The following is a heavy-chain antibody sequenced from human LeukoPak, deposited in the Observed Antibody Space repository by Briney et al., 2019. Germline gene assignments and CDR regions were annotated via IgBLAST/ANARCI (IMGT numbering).Heavy chain of an antibody. CDR2: ISAYNGNT. D-gene: IGHD5-12*01. Sequence: ASVKVSCKASGYTFTSYGISWVRQAPGQGLEWMGWISAYNGNTNYAQKLQGRVTMTTDTSTSTAYMELRSLRPDDTAVYCCARGAIIVATPYYFDYWGQGTLVTVSS. CDR3: ARGAIIVATPYYFDY. V-gene: IGHV1-18*01. CDR1: GYTFTSYG. J-gene: IGHJ4*02.